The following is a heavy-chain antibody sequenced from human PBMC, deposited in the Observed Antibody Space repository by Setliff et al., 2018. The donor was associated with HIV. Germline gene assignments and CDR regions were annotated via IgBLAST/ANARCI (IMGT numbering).Heavy chain of an antibody. D-gene: IGHD1-26*01. CDR1: GYSFTNYW. CDR2: IYPGDSIT. V-gene: IGHV5-51*01. J-gene: IGHJ4*02. CDR3: TRRRRASGTEDFEAY. Sequence: PGESLKISCKASGYSFTNYWIGWVRQMPGKGLEWIGVIYPGDSITRYGPSFQGQVSISADTSITTAYLQWSSLKASDTAMYYCTRRRRASGTEDFEAYWGQGTLVTVSS.